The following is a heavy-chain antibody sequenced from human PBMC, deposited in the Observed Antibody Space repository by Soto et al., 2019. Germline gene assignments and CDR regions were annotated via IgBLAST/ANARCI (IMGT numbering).Heavy chain of an antibody. CDR3: ATLGGPGWDNFDY. Sequence: KPSETLSLTCAVSGGSITIGNWWTWVRQPPGKGLEWIGEINHSGSTNYNPSLKSRVTISVDKSKNQFSLKLTSVTAADTAVYYCATLGGPGWDNFDYWGQGTLVPVSS. CDR2: INHSGST. V-gene: IGHV4-4*02. D-gene: IGHD6-19*01. CDR1: GGSITIGNW. J-gene: IGHJ4*02.